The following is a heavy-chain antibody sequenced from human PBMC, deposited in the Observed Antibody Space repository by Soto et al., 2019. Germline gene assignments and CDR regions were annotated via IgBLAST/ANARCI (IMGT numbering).Heavy chain of an antibody. D-gene: IGHD1-7*01. Sequence: GGSLRLSCAASGFTFSSYGMHWVRQAPGKGLEWVAVIWYDGSNKYYADSVKGRFTISRDNSKNTLYLQMNSLRAEDTAVYYCAREYNWNSNWFDPWGQGTLVTVSS. CDR2: IWYDGSNK. J-gene: IGHJ5*02. CDR1: GFTFSSYG. CDR3: AREYNWNSNWFDP. V-gene: IGHV3-33*01.